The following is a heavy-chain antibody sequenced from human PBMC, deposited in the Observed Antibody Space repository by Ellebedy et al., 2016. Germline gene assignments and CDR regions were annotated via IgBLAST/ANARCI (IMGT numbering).Heavy chain of an antibody. V-gene: IGHV3-21*01. CDR1: GFTLSSYS. CDR3: ARGVGGTSLNWFDP. Sequence: GGSLRLXCAASGFTLSSYSMNWVRQAPGKGLEWVSSITSGSTYIYYADSVKGRFTISRDNAKNSVYLQMNSLRGEDTAVYYCARGVGGTSLNWFDPWGQGILVTVSS. D-gene: IGHD3-16*01. J-gene: IGHJ5*02. CDR2: ITSGSTYI.